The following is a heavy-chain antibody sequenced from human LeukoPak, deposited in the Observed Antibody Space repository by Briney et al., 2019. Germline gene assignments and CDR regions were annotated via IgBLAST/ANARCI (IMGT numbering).Heavy chain of an antibody. V-gene: IGHV3-23*01. Sequence: GGSLRLSCAASGFTFRNYAMNWVRQAPGKGLEWVSDISGSGGSTYYADSVKGRFTISRANSKNTLYLQMNRLRAEDTAVYYCAKDRRSEHSDGFDMWGQGTMVTVSS. CDR2: ISGSGGST. CDR1: GFTFRNYA. D-gene: IGHD5-24*01. CDR3: AKDRRSEHSDGFDM. J-gene: IGHJ3*02.